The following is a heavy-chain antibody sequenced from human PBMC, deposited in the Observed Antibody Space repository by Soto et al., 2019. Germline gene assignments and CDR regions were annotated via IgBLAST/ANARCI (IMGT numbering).Heavy chain of an antibody. V-gene: IGHV1-69*06. Sequence: GASVKVSCKASGGTFSSYAISWVRQAPGQGLEWMGGIIPIFGTANYAQKFQGRVTITADKSTSTAYMELSSLRSEDTAVYYCARDTVPAAKFRWFDPWGQGTMVTVSS. CDR3: ARDTVPAAKFRWFDP. CDR1: GGTFSSYA. J-gene: IGHJ5*02. D-gene: IGHD2-2*01. CDR2: IIPIFGTA.